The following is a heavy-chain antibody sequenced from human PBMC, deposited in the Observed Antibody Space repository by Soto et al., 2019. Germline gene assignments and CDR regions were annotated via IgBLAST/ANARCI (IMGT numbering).Heavy chain of an antibody. CDR1: GGSFSGYY. J-gene: IGHJ4*02. CDR3: ARVLTLRYNWNHVLLYFDY. Sequence: SETLSLTCAVYGGSFSGYYWSWIRQPPGKGLEWIGEINHSGSTNYNPSLKSRVTISVDTSKNQFSLKLSSVTAADTAVYYCARVLTLRYNWNHVLLYFDYWGQGTMVTVSS. V-gene: IGHV4-34*01. CDR2: INHSGST. D-gene: IGHD1-20*01.